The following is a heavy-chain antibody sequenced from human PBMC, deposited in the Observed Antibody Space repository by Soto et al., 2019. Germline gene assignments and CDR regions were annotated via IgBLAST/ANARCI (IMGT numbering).Heavy chain of an antibody. CDR3: ATDLFTYNCNAFPYYYYGMDV. Sequence: QVQLVESGGGVVQPGRSLRLSCAASGFTFSSYVMHWVRQAPGKGLEWVAVISYDGSNKYYADSVKGRFTISRDNSNNPLSLQMTRLRAEDPAVYSCATDLFTYNCNAFPYYYYGMDVWGHGPTVTVSS. V-gene: IGHV3-30*14. J-gene: IGHJ6*02. CDR2: ISYDGSNK. CDR1: GFTFSSYV. D-gene: IGHD1-1*01.